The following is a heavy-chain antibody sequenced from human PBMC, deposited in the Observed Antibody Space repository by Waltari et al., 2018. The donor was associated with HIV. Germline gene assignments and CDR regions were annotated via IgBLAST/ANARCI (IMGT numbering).Heavy chain of an antibody. D-gene: IGHD4-17*01. CDR3: ARENTMTYYDALDI. Sequence: EVQLVESGGGLVPPGGSLRLPCAASGFTFRGYWMHWVRQAPGKGLVWVSCISSDGSTTNYADSVKGRLTISRDNAKNTLYLQMNSLRADDTAVYYCARENTMTYYDALDIWGQGTMVTVSS. J-gene: IGHJ3*02. CDR1: GFTFRGYW. V-gene: IGHV3-74*01. CDR2: ISSDGSTT.